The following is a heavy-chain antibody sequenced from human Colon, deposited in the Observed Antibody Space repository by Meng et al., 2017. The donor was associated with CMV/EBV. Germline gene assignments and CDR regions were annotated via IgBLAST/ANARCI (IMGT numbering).Heavy chain of an antibody. CDR3: ARVFNWYNLRFYAIDV. D-gene: IGHD1-14*01. Sequence: ASVKVSCKASGYKFNDFGITWVRQAPGQGLEWVGWITTYNGSTEYNQKFRDRVTMTTDTTTSNAYLELRSLRSVDTAVYFFARVFNWYNLRFYAIDVWGQGTTVTVSS. CDR1: GYKFNDFG. J-gene: IGHJ6*02. V-gene: IGHV1-18*01. CDR2: ITTYNGST.